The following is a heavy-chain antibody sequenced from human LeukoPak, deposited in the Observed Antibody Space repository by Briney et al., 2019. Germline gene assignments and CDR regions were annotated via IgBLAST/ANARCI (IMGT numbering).Heavy chain of an antibody. D-gene: IGHD2-2*01. CDR3: ARVPVPAAIHDNWFDP. V-gene: IGHV4-59*01. CDR2: MYYTGRT. Sequence: PSETLSLTCSVSSGSIRPNYWSWIRQPPGKGLEWIGYMYYTGRTNYNPSLQSRVTISVVTSKNQFSLKLSSVTAADTAVYYCARVPVPAAIHDNWFDPWGQGTLVTVSS. J-gene: IGHJ5*02. CDR1: SGSIRPNY.